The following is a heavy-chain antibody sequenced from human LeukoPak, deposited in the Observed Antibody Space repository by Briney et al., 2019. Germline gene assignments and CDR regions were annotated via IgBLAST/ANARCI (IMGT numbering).Heavy chain of an antibody. V-gene: IGHV3-30-3*01. CDR3: ARVRDIAVAGTSYYYYGMDV. CDR1: GFTFSSYA. D-gene: IGHD6-19*01. Sequence: GGSLRLSCVASGFTFSSYAMHWVRQAPGKGLEWVAVISYDGSNKYYADSVKGRFTISRDNSKNTLYLQMNSLRAEDTAVYYCARVRDIAVAGTSYYYYGMDVWGQGTTVTVSS. J-gene: IGHJ6*02. CDR2: ISYDGSNK.